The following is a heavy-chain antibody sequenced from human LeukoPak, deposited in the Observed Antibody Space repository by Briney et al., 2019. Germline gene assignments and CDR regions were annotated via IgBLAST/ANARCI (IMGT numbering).Heavy chain of an antibody. CDR3: ARGGIAVAGHFDH. D-gene: IGHD6-19*01. J-gene: IGHJ4*02. V-gene: IGHV4-34*01. CDR1: GGSFSGYY. CDR2: INHSGST. Sequence: PSETLSLTCAVYGGSFSGYYWSWIRQPPGKGLEWIGEINHSGSTNYNPSLKSRVTISVDTSKNQFSLKLSSVTAADTAVYYCARGGIAVAGHFDHWGQGTLVTVS.